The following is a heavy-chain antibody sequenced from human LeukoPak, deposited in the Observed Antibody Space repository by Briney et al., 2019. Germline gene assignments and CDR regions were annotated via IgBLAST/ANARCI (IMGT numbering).Heavy chain of an antibody. Sequence: ASVKVSCKASGYTFTGYYMHWVRQAPGQGLEWMGRINPNSGGTNYAQKFQGRVTMTRDTSISTAYMELSRLRSDDTAVYYCASTTWIVVVPAAHRNFDYWGQGTLVTVSS. CDR3: ASTTWIVVVPAAHRNFDY. CDR2: INPNSGGT. CDR1: GYTFTGYY. J-gene: IGHJ4*02. D-gene: IGHD2-2*01. V-gene: IGHV1-2*06.